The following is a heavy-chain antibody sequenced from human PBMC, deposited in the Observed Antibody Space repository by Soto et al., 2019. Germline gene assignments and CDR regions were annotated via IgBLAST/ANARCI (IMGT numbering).Heavy chain of an antibody. CDR2: IKSKTDGGTT. J-gene: IGHJ6*03. CDR1: GFTFSNAW. Sequence: GGSLRLSCAASGFTFSNAWMSWVRQAPGKGLEWVGRIKSKTDGGTTDYAAPVKGRFTISRDDSKNTLYLQMNSLKTEDTAVYYCTTKTDFSIAAAPSYYYYYYMDVWGKGTTVTVSS. D-gene: IGHD6-13*01. CDR3: TTKTDFSIAAAPSYYYYYYMDV. V-gene: IGHV3-15*01.